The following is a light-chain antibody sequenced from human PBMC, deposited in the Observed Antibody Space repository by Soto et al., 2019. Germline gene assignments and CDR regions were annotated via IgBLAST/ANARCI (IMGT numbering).Light chain of an antibody. CDR1: SSDVGNYNY. CDR2: EVT. J-gene: IGLJ3*02. CDR3: SSYAGSSDWV. Sequence: QSALTQPPSASGSPGQSVTISCTGTSSDVGNYNYVSWYQQHPGEAPKLLIYEVTKRPSGVPDRCAGSKSGNTASLTVSGLQAEDEADYYCSSYAGSSDWVFGGGTKLTVL. V-gene: IGLV2-8*01.